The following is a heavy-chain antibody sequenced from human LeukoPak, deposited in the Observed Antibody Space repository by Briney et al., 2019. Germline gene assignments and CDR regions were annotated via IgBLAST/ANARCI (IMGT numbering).Heavy chain of an antibody. Sequence: SETLSLTCTVSGGSISSSSYYWGWIRQPPGKGLEWIGSIYYSGSTYYNLSLKSRVTISVDTSKNQFSLKLSSVTAADTAVYYCARDPDDILTGPPADAFDIWGQGTMVTVSS. J-gene: IGHJ3*02. CDR2: IYYSGST. D-gene: IGHD3-9*01. V-gene: IGHV4-39*07. CDR1: GGSISSSSYY. CDR3: ARDPDDILTGPPADAFDI.